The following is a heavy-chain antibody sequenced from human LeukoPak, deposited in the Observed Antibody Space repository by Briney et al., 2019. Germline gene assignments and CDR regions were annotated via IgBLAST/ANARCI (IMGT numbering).Heavy chain of an antibody. V-gene: IGHV3-53*01. CDR3: ARDPRHNSHSPRFDY. Sequence: GGSLRLSCAVSGFSVRTNFMSWVRQAPGKGLEWVSVIYTGGGTDHADSVKGRFTISRDNSKNSLYLQMNSLRAEDTAVYYCARDPRHNSHSPRFDYWGQGTLVTVSS. CDR2: IYTGGGT. D-gene: IGHD1-14*01. CDR1: GFSVRTNF. J-gene: IGHJ4*02.